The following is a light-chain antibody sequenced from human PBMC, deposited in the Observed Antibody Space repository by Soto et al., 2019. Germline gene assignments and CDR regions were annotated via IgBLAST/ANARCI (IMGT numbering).Light chain of an antibody. V-gene: IGLV2-14*01. CDR2: EVS. CDR1: SSYVGGYKY. Sequence: QSVLTQPASVSGSPGQSITISCTGTSSYVGGYKYVSWYQQHPGKAPKLMIYEVSNRPSGVSNRFSGSKSGNTASLTISGLQAEDEADYYCNSFTSSSTYVFGTGTKLTVL. J-gene: IGLJ1*01. CDR3: NSFTSSSTYV.